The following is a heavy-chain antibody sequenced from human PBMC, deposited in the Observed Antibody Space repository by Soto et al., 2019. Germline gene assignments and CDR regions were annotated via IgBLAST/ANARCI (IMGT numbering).Heavy chain of an antibody. J-gene: IGHJ6*03. CDR3: AKDLNPYCSSTSCYYMDV. D-gene: IGHD2-2*01. CDR1: GFTFSSYA. Sequence: EVELLESGGGLEQPGGSLRLSCAASGFTFSSYAMSWVRQAPGKGLEWVSAISGSGGSTYYADSVKGRFTISRDNSKNTLYLQMNSLRAEDTAVYYCAKDLNPYCSSTSCYYMDVWGKGTTVTVSS. CDR2: ISGSGGST. V-gene: IGHV3-23*01.